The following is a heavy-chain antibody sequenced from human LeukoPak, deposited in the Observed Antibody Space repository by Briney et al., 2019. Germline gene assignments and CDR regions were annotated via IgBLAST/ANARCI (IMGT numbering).Heavy chain of an antibody. V-gene: IGHV4-59*01. D-gene: IGHD3-10*01. Sequence: SETLSLTCTVSVGSLSRYYCSCIRQPPGKGLEWIGYIYYSRSTNYNPSLKSRVTISVDTSKNQFSLKLSSVTAAHTAVYYCARVGSGRFGVFDYWGQGTLVTVSS. CDR2: IYYSRST. CDR3: ARVGSGRFGVFDY. J-gene: IGHJ4*02. CDR1: VGSLSRYY.